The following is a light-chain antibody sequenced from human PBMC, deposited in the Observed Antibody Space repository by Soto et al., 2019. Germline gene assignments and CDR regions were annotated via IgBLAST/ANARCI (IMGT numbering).Light chain of an antibody. Sequence: QSALTQPPSASGSPGQSVTISCTGTSSDVGGYNYVSWYQQHAGKAPKLMIYEVSKRPSGVPDRFSGSKSGNTASLTVSGLQAEDGADYYCSSYAGSNKVFGGGTKLTVL. CDR1: SSDVGGYNY. V-gene: IGLV2-8*01. CDR2: EVS. CDR3: SSYAGSNKV. J-gene: IGLJ2*01.